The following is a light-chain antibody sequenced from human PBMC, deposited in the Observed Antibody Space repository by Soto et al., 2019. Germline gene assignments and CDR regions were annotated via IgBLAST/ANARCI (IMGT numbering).Light chain of an antibody. V-gene: IGLV1-47*01. J-gene: IGLJ1*01. Sequence: QSALTQPSSASGTPGQRVTISCSGSSSNIGSNYVYWYQQLPGTAPKLLIYRNNQRPSGVPDRFSGSKSGTSASLAISGLRSEDEADYYCAAWDDSLSGIYVFGTWTKVTVL. CDR2: RNN. CDR1: SSNIGSNY. CDR3: AAWDDSLSGIYV.